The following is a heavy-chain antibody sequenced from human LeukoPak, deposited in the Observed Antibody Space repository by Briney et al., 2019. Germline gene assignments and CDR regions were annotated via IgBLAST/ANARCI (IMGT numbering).Heavy chain of an antibody. V-gene: IGHV4-39*01. Sequence: SETLSLTCTVSGGSISSSSYYWGWIRQPPGKGLEWIGSIYYSGSTYYNPSLKSRVTISVDTSKNQFSLKLSSVTAVDTAVYYCARHWRAAAGKNWFDPWGQGTLVTVSS. J-gene: IGHJ5*02. CDR1: GGSISSSSYY. CDR2: IYYSGST. CDR3: ARHWRAAAGKNWFDP. D-gene: IGHD6-13*01.